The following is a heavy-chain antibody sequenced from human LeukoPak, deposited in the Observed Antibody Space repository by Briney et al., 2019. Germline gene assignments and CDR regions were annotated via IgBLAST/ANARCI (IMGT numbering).Heavy chain of an antibody. D-gene: IGHD6-13*01. V-gene: IGHV3-48*04. Sequence: GGSLRLSCAASGFTFSSYSMNWVRQAPGKGLEWVSYISSSSNSIYYADSVKGRFTIPRDNAKNSLYLQMNSLRAEDTAVYYCAREGKYSSSWYRGGADAFDIWGQGTMVTVSS. CDR3: AREGKYSSSWYRGGADAFDI. J-gene: IGHJ3*02. CDR1: GFTFSSYS. CDR2: ISSSSNSI.